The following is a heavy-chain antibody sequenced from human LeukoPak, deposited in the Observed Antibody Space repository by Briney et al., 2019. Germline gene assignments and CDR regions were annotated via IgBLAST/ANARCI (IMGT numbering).Heavy chain of an antibody. CDR1: GFTFSSYS. CDR3: ATAPRPFNY. J-gene: IGHJ4*02. Sequence: GGSLGLSCAASGFTFSSYSMNWVRQAPGKGLEWVSYISSSSSTIYYADSVKGRFTISRDNAKNSLYLQMNTLRAEDTAVYYCATAPRPFNYGAQETLVTVSS. V-gene: IGHV3-48*04. CDR2: ISSSSSTI.